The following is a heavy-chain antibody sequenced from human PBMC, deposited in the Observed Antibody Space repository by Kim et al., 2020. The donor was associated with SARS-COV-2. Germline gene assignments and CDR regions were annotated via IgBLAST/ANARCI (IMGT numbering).Heavy chain of an antibody. D-gene: IGHD6-13*01. J-gene: IGHJ6*02. CDR1: GGSFSGYY. V-gene: IGHV4-34*01. Sequence: SETLSLTCAVYGGSFSGYYWSWIRQPPGKGLEWIGEINHSGSTNYNPSLKSRVTISVDTSKNQFSLKLSSVTAADTAVYYCARVHRRVIAAVITQRPRDYYYYGMDVWGQGTTVTVSS. CDR3: ARVHRRVIAAVITQRPRDYYYYGMDV. CDR2: INHSGST.